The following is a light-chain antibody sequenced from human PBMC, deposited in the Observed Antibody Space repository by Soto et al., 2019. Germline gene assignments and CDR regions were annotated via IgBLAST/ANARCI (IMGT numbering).Light chain of an antibody. V-gene: IGLV1-40*01. J-gene: IGLJ1*01. Sequence: QSVLTQPPSVSEAPGQRVTISCTGSSSNIGAGYEAHWYQQVPGTAPKLLIYENNNRPSGVPDRPSGSKSGTSASLAITGLQAEDEAEYYCQSYDSSLSGYVFGTGTKDRP. CDR2: ENN. CDR3: QSYDSSLSGYV. CDR1: SSNIGAGYE.